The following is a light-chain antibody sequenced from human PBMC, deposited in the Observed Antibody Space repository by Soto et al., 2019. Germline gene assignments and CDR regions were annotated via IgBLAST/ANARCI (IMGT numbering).Light chain of an antibody. CDR3: SSYSSRTGYL. V-gene: IGLV2-14*01. J-gene: IGLJ1*01. Sequence: QSALTQPASVSGSPGQSITISCTGTSSDVGGYDYVSCYQLHPGKPPKSMVFQVSNRPSGVSYRFSGSNPATTPSLTISGLQAEDEADYFSSSYSSRTGYLFGSGTKVTVL. CDR1: SSDVGGYDY. CDR2: QVS.